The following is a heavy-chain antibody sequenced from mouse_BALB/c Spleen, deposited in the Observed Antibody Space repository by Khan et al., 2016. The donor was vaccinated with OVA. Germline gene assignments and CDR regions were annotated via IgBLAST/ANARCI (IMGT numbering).Heavy chain of an antibody. CDR2: IPYSGST. V-gene: IGHV3-2*02. J-gene: IGHJ3*01. CDR1: GYSITIDYA. D-gene: IGHD4-1*01. Sequence: EVQLQESGPGLVTPSQSLSLTCTVTGYSITIDYAWNWIRQFPGNKLEWMGSIPYSGSTSYRPFLKSRISITRDPSKNQFFLQLISVTTADTATYYCAMGRTYWGQGTLVTVSA. CDR3: AMGRTY.